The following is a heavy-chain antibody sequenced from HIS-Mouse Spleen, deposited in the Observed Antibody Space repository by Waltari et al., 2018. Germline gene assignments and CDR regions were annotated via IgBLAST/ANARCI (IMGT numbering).Heavy chain of an antibody. J-gene: IGHJ5*02. D-gene: IGHD7-27*01. CDR3: ARTRRAQLGIWFDP. V-gene: IGHV3-33*01. Sequence: QVQLVESGGGVVQPGRSLRPSAAASGFTFSSYGMHWVLQAPGKGLEWVAVIWYDGSNKYYADSVKGRFTISRDNSKNTLYLQMNSLRAEDTAVYYCARTRRAQLGIWFDPWGQGTLVTVSS. CDR1: GFTFSSYG. CDR2: IWYDGSNK.